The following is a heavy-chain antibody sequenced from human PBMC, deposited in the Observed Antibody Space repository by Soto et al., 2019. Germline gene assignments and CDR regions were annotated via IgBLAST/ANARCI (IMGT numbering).Heavy chain of an antibody. Sequence: GGSLRLSCAVSGFTFDGNAMHWVRQAPGKGLEWVSGINSKSDIGYADSVKGRFTISRDNDENSLYLQMNSLRAEATASYYYDNSQVGGGRNTFKFWAQGTQVTVSS. V-gene: IGHV3-9*01. CDR3: DNSQVGGGRNTFKF. D-gene: IGHD3-16*01. CDR1: GFTFDGNA. J-gene: IGHJ1*01. CDR2: INSKSDI.